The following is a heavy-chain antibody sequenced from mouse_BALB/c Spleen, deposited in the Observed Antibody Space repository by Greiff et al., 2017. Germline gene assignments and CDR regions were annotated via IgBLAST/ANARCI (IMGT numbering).Heavy chain of an antibody. CDR2: IRNKANGYTT. V-gene: IGHV7-3*02. CDR3: AREYAMDY. Sequence: EVKLVESGGGLVQPGGSLRLSCATSGFTFTDYYMSWVRQPPGKALEWLGFIRNKANGYTTEYSASVKGRFTISRDNSQSILYLQMNTLRAEDSATYYCAREYAMDYWGQGTSVTVSS. CDR1: GFTFTDYY. J-gene: IGHJ4*01.